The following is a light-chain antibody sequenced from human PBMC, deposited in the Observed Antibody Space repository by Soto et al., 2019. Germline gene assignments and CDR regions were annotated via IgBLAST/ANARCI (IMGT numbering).Light chain of an antibody. CDR1: QSISNY. CDR2: AAS. J-gene: IGKJ1*01. V-gene: IGKV1-39*01. CDR3: QQSFSPLWT. Sequence: DIQMTQSPSSLSASVGDRVTITCRASQSISNYLNWYQQKPGKAPKLLIYAASSMQSGVPSRFSGSGSDTDFTLTISSLQPDDSATYHRQQSFSPLWTLGQGTKVE.